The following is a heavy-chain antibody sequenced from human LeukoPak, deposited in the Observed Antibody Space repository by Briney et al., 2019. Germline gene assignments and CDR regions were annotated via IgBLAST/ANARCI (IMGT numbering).Heavy chain of an antibody. J-gene: IGHJ4*02. CDR2: INHSGST. Sequence: PSETLSLTCAVCGGSFSGYYWSWIRQPPGKGLEWIGEINHSGSTNYNPSLKSRVTISVETSKNQFSLKLSSVTAADTAVYYCARGAQLWFGELYQSYYFDYWGQGTLVTVSS. CDR1: GGSFSGYY. V-gene: IGHV4-34*01. D-gene: IGHD3-10*01. CDR3: ARGAQLWFGELYQSYYFDY.